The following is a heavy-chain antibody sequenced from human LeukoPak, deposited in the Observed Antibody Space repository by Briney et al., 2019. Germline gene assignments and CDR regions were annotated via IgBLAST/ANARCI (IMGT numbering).Heavy chain of an antibody. J-gene: IGHJ3*02. D-gene: IGHD4-17*01. CDR1: GFTFSSYG. CDR2: ISSSSNYI. CDR3: ASYDYGAFDI. V-gene: IGHV3-21*01. Sequence: GGSLRLSCAGSGFTFSSYGMHWVRQAPGKGLEWVSCISSSSNYINYADSVKGRFTISRDNAKNSLYLQMNSLRAEDTAMYYCASYDYGAFDIWGQGTMVTVSS.